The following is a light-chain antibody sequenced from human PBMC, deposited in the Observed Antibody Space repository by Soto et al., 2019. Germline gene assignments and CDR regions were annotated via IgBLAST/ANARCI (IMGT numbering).Light chain of an antibody. Sequence: DIQMTQSPSTLSASVGDRVTITCRASQSFGRWLAWYQQKPGKAPELLIYKTSTLKRVVPSRFSGSGSGTEFTLTISSLQPDDFATYYCQEYKTGPGYNFGQGTRLEIK. J-gene: IGKJ2*01. CDR2: KTS. V-gene: IGKV1-5*03. CDR3: QEYKTGPGYN. CDR1: QSFGRW.